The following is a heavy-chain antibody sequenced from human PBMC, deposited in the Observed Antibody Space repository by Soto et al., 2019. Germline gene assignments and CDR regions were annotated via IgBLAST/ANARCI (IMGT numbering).Heavy chain of an antibody. J-gene: IGHJ5*02. CDR2: TKPYNANT. CDR3: ARDWTSPSCVSSSCPRGGWFDP. V-gene: IGHV1-18*04. Sequence: QVQLVQSGPEVKKPGASVKVSCKASGYTLTDHGISWVRQAPGQGLEWMGWTKPYNANTRYGEKVQSRATMTTDTSSTVDMELTGLTSDDTAVYYCARDWTSPSCVSSSCPRGGWFDPLGQGTLVTVSS. CDR1: GYTLTDHG. D-gene: IGHD2-15*01.